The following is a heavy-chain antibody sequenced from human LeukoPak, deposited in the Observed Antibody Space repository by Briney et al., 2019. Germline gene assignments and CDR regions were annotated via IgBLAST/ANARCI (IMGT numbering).Heavy chain of an antibody. D-gene: IGHD2-15*01. Sequence: ASVKVSCKASGYTFSSYAMHWVRQAPGQRLEWMGRINAGNGNTKYSQKFQDRITFTSDTSASTAYMELSSLRSEDTAVYYCAIHCSGGSCSRSYYFDYWGQGTLVTVSS. CDR1: GYTFSSYA. CDR2: INAGNGNT. J-gene: IGHJ4*02. CDR3: AIHCSGGSCSRSYYFDY. V-gene: IGHV1-3*01.